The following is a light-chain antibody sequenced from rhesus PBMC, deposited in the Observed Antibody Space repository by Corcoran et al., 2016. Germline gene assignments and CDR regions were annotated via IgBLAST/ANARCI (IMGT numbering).Light chain of an antibody. Sequence: DIQMTQSPSSLSASVGVRVTITCRASQGITNALAWYQQKPGETPKLLIYEASSLQSGIPSRSSGSGSGTDYTLTSNRLQSEDFATYYCQHSYSTHPTFGQGTKVEIK. J-gene: IGKJ1*01. V-gene: IGKV1-33*02. CDR1: QGITNA. CDR2: EAS. CDR3: QHSYSTHPT.